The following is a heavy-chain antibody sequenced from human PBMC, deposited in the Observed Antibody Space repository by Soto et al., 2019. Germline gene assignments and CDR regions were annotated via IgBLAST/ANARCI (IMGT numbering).Heavy chain of an antibody. V-gene: IGHV6-1*01. CDR3: ARSLPVLRFLEWLLNYDAFDI. CDR1: GDSVSSNSAA. J-gene: IGHJ3*02. Sequence: PSQTLSLTCAISGDSVSSNSAAWNWIRQSPSRGLEWLGRTYYRSKWYNDYAVSVKSRITINPDTSKNQFSLQLNSVTPEDTAVYYCARSLPVLRFLEWLLNYDAFDIWGQGTMVTVSS. D-gene: IGHD3-3*01. CDR2: TYYRSKWYN.